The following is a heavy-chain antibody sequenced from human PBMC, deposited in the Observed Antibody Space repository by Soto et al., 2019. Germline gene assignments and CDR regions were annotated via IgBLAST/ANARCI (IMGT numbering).Heavy chain of an antibody. Sequence: GASVKVSCKASGYTFTSYDINWVRQAPGQGLEWMGGVNPNIATTNYAQKFQGRVTMTANESTSTAYMELSSLTSEDTAVYYCARRDPLYYFDYWGQGTLVTSPQ. CDR1: GYTFTSYD. CDR2: VNPNIATT. CDR3: ARRDPLYYFDY. J-gene: IGHJ4*02. V-gene: IGHV1-69*13.